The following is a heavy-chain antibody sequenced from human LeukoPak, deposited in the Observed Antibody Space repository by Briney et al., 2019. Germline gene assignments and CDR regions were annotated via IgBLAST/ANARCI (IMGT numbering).Heavy chain of an antibody. CDR3: AKAQRPILEPYSGTNV. Sequence: GGSLRLSCAASGFTFSSYSMSWVRQAPGKGLEWVSAISGSGGSTYYADSVKGRFTISRDNSNNTLYLQMNSLRAEDTAVYYCAKAQRPILEPYSGTNVWGQGTTVTVSS. CDR1: GFTFSSYS. V-gene: IGHV3-23*01. D-gene: IGHD1-1*01. J-gene: IGHJ6*02. CDR2: ISGSGGST.